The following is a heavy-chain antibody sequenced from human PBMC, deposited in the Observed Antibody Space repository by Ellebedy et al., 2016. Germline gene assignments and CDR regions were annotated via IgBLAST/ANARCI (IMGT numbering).Heavy chain of an antibody. D-gene: IGHD5-24*01. Sequence: ASVKVSCKASGYTFTGYFMHWVRQAPGQGLEWMGWINPNSGDTNYAQKFQGWVTMTRDTSISTAYMELSRLRSDDTAVYYCARQEMATIGDSFDIWGPGTMVTVSS. CDR3: ARQEMATIGDSFDI. CDR2: INPNSGDT. J-gene: IGHJ3*02. V-gene: IGHV1-2*04. CDR1: GYTFTGYF.